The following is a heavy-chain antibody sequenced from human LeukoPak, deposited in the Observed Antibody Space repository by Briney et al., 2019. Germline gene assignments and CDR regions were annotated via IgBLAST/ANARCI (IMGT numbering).Heavy chain of an antibody. D-gene: IGHD1-26*01. Sequence: ASVKVSCKASGYTFTSYGISWVRQAPGQGLEWMGWISAYNGNTNYAQKLQGRVTMTMDTSTSTAYMELRSPRSDDTAVYYCAVLLSGSFDAFDIWGQGTMVTVSS. CDR1: GYTFTSYG. CDR3: AVLLSGSFDAFDI. CDR2: ISAYNGNT. J-gene: IGHJ3*02. V-gene: IGHV1-18*01.